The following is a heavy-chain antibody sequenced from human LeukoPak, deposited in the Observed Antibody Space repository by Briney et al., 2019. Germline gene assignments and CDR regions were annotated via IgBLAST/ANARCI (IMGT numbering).Heavy chain of an antibody. CDR2: ISGSGGST. J-gene: IGHJ4*02. V-gene: IGHV3-23*01. CDR1: GFTFSSYA. Sequence: GSLRLSCAASGFTFSSYAMSWVRQAPGKGLEWVSAISGSGGSTYYADSVKGRFTISRDNSKNTLYLQMNSLRAEDTAVYYCAKHRFESGGYHSTDWGQGTLVTVSS. D-gene: IGHD3-22*01. CDR3: AKHRFESGGYHSTD.